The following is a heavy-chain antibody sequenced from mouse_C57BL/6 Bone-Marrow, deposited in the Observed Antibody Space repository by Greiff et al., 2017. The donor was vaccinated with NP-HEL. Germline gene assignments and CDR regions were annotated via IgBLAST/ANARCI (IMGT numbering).Heavy chain of an antibody. V-gene: IGHV1-81*01. CDR1: GYTFTSYG. D-gene: IGHD2-3*01. J-gene: IGHJ1*03. CDR2: IYPRSGNT. Sequence: QVQLQQSGAELARPGASVKLSCEASGYTFTSYGISWVKQRTGQGLEWIGEIYPRSGNTYYNEKFKGKATLTADKSSSTAYMELRSLTSEDAAVDFCARDGYRYFDVWGTGTTVTVSA. CDR3: ARDGYRYFDV.